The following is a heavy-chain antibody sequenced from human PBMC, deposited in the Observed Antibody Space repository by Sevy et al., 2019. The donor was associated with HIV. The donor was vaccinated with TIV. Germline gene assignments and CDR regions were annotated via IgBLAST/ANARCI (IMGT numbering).Heavy chain of an antibody. CDR3: AGGWQQLNPNWLDP. Sequence: SETLSLTCTVSGGSISTYYWSWIRQPPGKGLEWIGYIYYSGSTNYNPSLMSRVTISVDTSKNQFSLKLSSVTAADTDGEYCAGGWQQLNPNWLDPWGQGTMVTVSS. V-gene: IGHV4-59*13. CDR2: IYYSGST. CDR1: GGSISTYY. J-gene: IGHJ5*01. D-gene: IGHD6-13*01.